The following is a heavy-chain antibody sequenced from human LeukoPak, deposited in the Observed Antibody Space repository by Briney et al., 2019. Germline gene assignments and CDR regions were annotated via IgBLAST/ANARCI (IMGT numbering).Heavy chain of an antibody. J-gene: IGHJ4*02. CDR3: ARGVVPAAHDY. CDR1: GGSFSGYY. V-gene: IGHV4-34*01. Sequence: SETLSLTCAVYGGSFSGYYWSWIRQPPGKGLEWIGEINHSGSTNYNPSLKSRVTISVDTSKNQFSLKLSSVTAADTAVYYCARGVVPAAHDYWGQRTLVTVSS. CDR2: INHSGST. D-gene: IGHD2-2*01.